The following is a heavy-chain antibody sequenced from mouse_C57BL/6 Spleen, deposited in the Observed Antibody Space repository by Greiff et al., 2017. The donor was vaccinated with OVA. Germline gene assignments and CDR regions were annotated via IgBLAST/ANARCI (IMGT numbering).Heavy chain of an antibody. CDR3: ARDYYGSSYDWFAY. CDR2: IRNKANGYTT. V-gene: IGHV7-3*01. D-gene: IGHD1-1*01. J-gene: IGHJ3*01. Sequence: DVMLVESGGGLVQPGGSLSLSCAASGFTFTDYYMSWVRQPPGKALEWLGFIRNKANGYTTEYSASVKGRFTISRDNSQSILYLQMNALRAEDSATYYCARDYYGSSYDWFAYWGQGTLVTVSA. CDR1: GFTFTDYY.